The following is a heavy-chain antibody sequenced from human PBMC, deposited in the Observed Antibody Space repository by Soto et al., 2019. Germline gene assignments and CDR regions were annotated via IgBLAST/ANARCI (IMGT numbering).Heavy chain of an antibody. CDR3: ARDVVYHYVSSLSGQFDX. Sequence: SLTCAVSGNSISSSSWWSWVRQPPGKGLEGIGEIDRSGSTNYNPALKRLVTISVDKSKNQFSLKLSSVTAADTAVYYCARDVVYHYVSSLSGQFDXWCQVTMFTVSX. CDR1: GNSISSSSW. J-gene: IGHJ4*02. V-gene: IGHV4-4*02. CDR2: IDRSGST. D-gene: IGHD3-22*01.